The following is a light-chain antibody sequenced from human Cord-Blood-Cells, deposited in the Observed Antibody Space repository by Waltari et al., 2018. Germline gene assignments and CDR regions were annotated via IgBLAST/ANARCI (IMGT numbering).Light chain of an antibody. CDR2: GAS. Sequence: EIVMTQSPATLSVSPGERATLSCRASQSVSSNLAWYQQKPGQAPRLLIYGASPRATGIPAKFSGSGSGTEFTLTISSLQSEDFAVYYCQQYNNWPPKLFTPFGQGTKLEIK. CDR1: QSVSSN. CDR3: QQYNNWPPKLFTP. J-gene: IGKJ2*01. V-gene: IGKV3-15*01.